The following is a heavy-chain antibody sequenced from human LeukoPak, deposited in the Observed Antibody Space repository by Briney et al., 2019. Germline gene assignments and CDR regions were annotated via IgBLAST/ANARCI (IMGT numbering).Heavy chain of an antibody. J-gene: IGHJ3*02. CDR2: IYTSGST. D-gene: IGHD6-13*01. CDR1: GGSISIYY. CDR3: ARTDPIAHDAFDI. Sequence: SETLSLTCTVSGGSISIYYWSWIRQPAGKGLEWVGRIYTSGSTNYNHSLKSRVTMSVDTSTNQFSLKLSSVTAADTAVYYCARTDPIAHDAFDIWGQGTMVTVSS. V-gene: IGHV4-4*07.